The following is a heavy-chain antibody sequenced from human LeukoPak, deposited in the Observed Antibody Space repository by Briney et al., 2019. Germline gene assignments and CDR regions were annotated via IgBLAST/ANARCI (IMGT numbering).Heavy chain of an antibody. CDR1: GFTFSDYY. V-gene: IGHV3-11*01. D-gene: IGHD6-13*01. J-gene: IGHJ4*02. Sequence: PGVSLGLSCAASGFTFSDYYMSGIRQARGKGLEWVSYISSSGSTIYYADSVEGRFTISRDNAKNSMYLQMNSLRAEDTAVYYCARDGYSSSWTDFDYWGQGTLVTVSS. CDR3: ARDGYSSSWTDFDY. CDR2: ISSSGSTI.